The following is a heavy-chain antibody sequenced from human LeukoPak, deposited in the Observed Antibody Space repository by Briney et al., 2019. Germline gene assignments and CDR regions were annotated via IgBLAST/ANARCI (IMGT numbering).Heavy chain of an antibody. CDR2: ISGSGGST. Sequence: GTLSLTCAVSGGSISSSNWWSWVRQAPGKGLEWVSAISGSGGSTYYADSVKGRFTISRDNSKNTLYLQMNSLRAEDTAVYYCAKEGRYSSSWYDNDYWGQGTLVTVSS. V-gene: IGHV3-23*01. J-gene: IGHJ4*02. CDR3: AKEGRYSSSWYDNDY. CDR1: GGSISSSN. D-gene: IGHD6-13*01.